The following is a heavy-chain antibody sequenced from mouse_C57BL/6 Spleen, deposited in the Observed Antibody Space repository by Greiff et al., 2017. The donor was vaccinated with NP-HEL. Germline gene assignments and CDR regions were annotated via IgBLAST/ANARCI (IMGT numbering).Heavy chain of an antibody. CDR2: ISSGSSTI. V-gene: IGHV5-17*01. Sequence: DVHLVESGGGLVKPGGSLKLSCAASGFTFSDYGMHWVRQAPEKGLEWVAYISSGSSTIYYADTVKGRFTISRDNAKNTLFLQMTSLRSEDTAMYYCARGLLLRSAMDYWGQGTSVTVSS. CDR3: ARGLLLRSAMDY. D-gene: IGHD1-1*01. CDR1: GFTFSDYG. J-gene: IGHJ4*01.